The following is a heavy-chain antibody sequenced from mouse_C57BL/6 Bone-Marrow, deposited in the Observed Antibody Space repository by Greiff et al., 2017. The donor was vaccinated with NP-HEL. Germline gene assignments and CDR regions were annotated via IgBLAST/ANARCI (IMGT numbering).Heavy chain of an antibody. J-gene: IGHJ1*03. CDR2: IWGGGST. CDR3: AKHGGEAYWYFDV. Sequence: VQGVESGPGLVAPSQSLSITCTVSGFSLTSYGVEWVRQPPGKGLEWLGVIWGGGSTNYNSALMSRLSISKDNSKSQVFLKMNSLQTDDTAMYYCAKHGGEAYWYFDVWGTGTTVTVSS. V-gene: IGHV2-9*01. CDR1: GFSLTSYG.